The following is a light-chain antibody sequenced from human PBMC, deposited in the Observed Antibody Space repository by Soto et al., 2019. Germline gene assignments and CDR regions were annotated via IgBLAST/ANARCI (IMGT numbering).Light chain of an antibody. V-gene: IGLV2-14*01. Sequence: QSALTQPASVSGSPGQSITISCTGTSSDVGGYNYVSWYQQHPGKAPKLMIYDVSNRPSGVSNRFSGSKSGNTASLTISRRKAEDEADYYFSSYTSSSPLVVFGGGPKLTVL. CDR1: SSDVGGYNY. CDR3: SSYTSSSPLVV. CDR2: DVS. J-gene: IGLJ2*01.